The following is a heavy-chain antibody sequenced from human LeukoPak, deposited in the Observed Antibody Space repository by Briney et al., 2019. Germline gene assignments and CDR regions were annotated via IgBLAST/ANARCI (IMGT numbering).Heavy chain of an antibody. J-gene: IGHJ6*03. Sequence: GGSLRLSCTASGFTFDGYAMHWVRQVPGKGLEWVSGINWNGGSMAYADSVKGRFTISRDNAKNSLYLQMNSQRAEDTAVYYCARDTPFGVVTKSYYYYYMDVWGKGTTVTVSS. CDR2: INWNGGSM. V-gene: IGHV3-9*01. CDR3: ARDTPFGVVTKSYYYYYMDV. CDR1: GFTFDGYA. D-gene: IGHD3-3*01.